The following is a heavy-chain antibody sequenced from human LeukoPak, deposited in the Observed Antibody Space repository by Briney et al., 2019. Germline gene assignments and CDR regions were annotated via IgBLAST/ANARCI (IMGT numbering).Heavy chain of an antibody. V-gene: IGHV4-38-2*02. Sequence: SETLSLTCTVSGHSISSDYYWGWIRQPPGKGLEWIGSIFHSGSTYYNPSLKSRVTISVDTSKNQFSLKLSSVTAADTAVYYCATPAHGYSYGYYFDYWGQGTLVTVSS. CDR2: IFHSGST. CDR3: ATPAHGYSYGYYFDY. CDR1: GHSISSDYY. D-gene: IGHD5-18*01. J-gene: IGHJ4*02.